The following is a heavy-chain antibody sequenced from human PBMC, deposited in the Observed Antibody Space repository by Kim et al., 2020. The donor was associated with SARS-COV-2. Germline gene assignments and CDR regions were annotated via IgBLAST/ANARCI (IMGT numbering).Heavy chain of an antibody. D-gene: IGHD6-19*01. CDR3: AREGAIAVAGRDWFDP. J-gene: IGHJ5*02. Sequence: GGSLRLSCAASGFTFSSYAMHWVRQAPGKGLEWVAVISYDGSNKYYADSVKGRFTISRDNSKNTLYLQMNSLRAEDTAVYYCAREGAIAVAGRDWFDP. CDR1: GFTFSSYA. CDR2: ISYDGSNK. V-gene: IGHV3-30*04.